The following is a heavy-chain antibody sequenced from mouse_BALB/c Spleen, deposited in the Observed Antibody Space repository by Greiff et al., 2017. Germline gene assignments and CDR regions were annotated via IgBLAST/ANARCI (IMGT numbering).Heavy chain of an antibody. CDR1: GYTFTDYA. CDR3: ARDGNYEGGAMDY. D-gene: IGHD2-1*01. J-gene: IGHJ4*01. Sequence: QVQLQQSGAELVRPGVSVKISCKGSGYTFTDYAMHWVKQSHAKSLEWIGVISTYYGDASYNQKFKGKATMTVDKSSSTAYMELTRLTSEDSAIYYCARDGNYEGGAMDYWGQGTSVTVSS. CDR2: ISTYYGDA. V-gene: IGHV1S137*01.